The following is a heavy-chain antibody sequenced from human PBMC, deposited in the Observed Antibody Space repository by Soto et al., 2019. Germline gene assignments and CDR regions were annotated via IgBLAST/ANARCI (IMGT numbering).Heavy chain of an antibody. CDR1: GGSSVGRGYY. CDR3: ARGRGYSGYDQVAFAP. J-gene: IGHJ5*02. Sequence: TSETLSLTCPVAGGSSVGRGYYWSCIRQHPGKGLEWIGYIYYSGSTYYNPSLKSRVTISVDTSKNQFSLKLSSVTAADTAVYYCARGRGYSGYDQVAFAPWGQGTLVTVSS. D-gene: IGHD5-12*01. CDR2: IYYSGST. V-gene: IGHV4-31*03.